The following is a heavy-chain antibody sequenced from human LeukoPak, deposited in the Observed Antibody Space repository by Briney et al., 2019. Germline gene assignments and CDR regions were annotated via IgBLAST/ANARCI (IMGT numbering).Heavy chain of an antibody. CDR1: GFTFSSYG. Sequence: GGSLRLSCAASGFTFSSYGMHWVRQAPGKGLEWVAVIWYDGSNRYYADSVKGRFTISRDNSKNTLYLQMNSLRAEDTAVYYCAREGGRSHTYYFDYWGQGTLVTVSS. CDR2: IWYDGSNR. V-gene: IGHV3-33*01. J-gene: IGHJ4*02. CDR3: AREGGRSHTYYFDY.